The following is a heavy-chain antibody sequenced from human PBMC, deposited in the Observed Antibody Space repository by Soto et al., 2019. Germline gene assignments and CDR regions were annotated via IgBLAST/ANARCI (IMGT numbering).Heavy chain of an antibody. J-gene: IGHJ4*02. V-gene: IGHV5-51*01. D-gene: IGHD3-10*01. CDR3: ARETLYYGLGSYYNHLEY. CDR1: GYSFTSYW. CDR2: IYPGDSDT. Sequence: GESLKISCKGSGYSFTSYWIGWVRQMPWKGLEWMGIIYPGDSDTRYSPSFQGQVTISADKSISTAYLQWSSLKASDTAMYYCARETLYYGLGSYYNHLEYSGPAPLVTVSS.